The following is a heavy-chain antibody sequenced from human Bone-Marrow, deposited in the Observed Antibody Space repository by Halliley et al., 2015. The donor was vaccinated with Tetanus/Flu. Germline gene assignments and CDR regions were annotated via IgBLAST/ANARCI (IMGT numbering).Heavy chain of an antibody. CDR3: VRRPEDFSGSFYH. CDR1: GYRFSSFW. J-gene: IGHJ4*02. Sequence: VQLVQSGAEVGKSGESLKLSCKASGYRFSSFWIGWVRQMPGKGLEWMGIIYPSDSETRYSPSFQGQVTISADKSTNSAYLHWTSLKASDTAMYYCVRRPEDFSGSFYHWGQGTLVTVSS. D-gene: IGHD5-12*01. CDR2: IYPSDSET. V-gene: IGHV5-51*01.